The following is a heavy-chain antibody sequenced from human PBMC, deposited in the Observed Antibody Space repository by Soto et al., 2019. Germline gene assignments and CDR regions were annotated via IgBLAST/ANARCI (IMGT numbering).Heavy chain of an antibody. CDR1: GGSVSNKTYY. Sequence: LSLTCSVSGGSVSNKTYYWSWIRQPPGKRLEWIGYVYYSGTTNYNPSLKSRVTISVDLSKNQFSLRLSSVTTADTALYYCARTTAVPNTLRSRYFFDYWGQGTPVTVSS. CDR2: VYYSGTT. D-gene: IGHD4-17*01. J-gene: IGHJ4*02. CDR3: ARTTAVPNTLRSRYFFDY. V-gene: IGHV4-61*01.